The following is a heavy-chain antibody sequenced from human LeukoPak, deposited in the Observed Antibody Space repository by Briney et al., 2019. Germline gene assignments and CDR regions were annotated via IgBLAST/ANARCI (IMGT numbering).Heavy chain of an antibody. CDR2: ISGDGRST. J-gene: IGHJ3*02. CDR3: ARDLRENDIVVVPAAMSGNAFDI. Sequence: GGSLRLSCAASGFTFSSYWMHWVREAPGNGLMWVSGISGDGRSTCYADSVKGRFTISRDNAKNTLYLQMNSLRAEDTAVYYCARDLRENDIVVVPAAMSGNAFDIWGQGTMVTVSS. CDR1: GFTFSSYW. D-gene: IGHD2-2*01. V-gene: IGHV3-74*01.